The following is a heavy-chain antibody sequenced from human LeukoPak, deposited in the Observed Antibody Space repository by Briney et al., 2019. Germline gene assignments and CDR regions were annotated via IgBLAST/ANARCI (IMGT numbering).Heavy chain of an antibody. CDR1: GGSFSGYY. D-gene: IGHD6-19*01. CDR2: INHSGST. Sequence: SETLSLTCAVYGGSFSGYYCSWIRQPPGKGREWIGEINHSGSTNYNPSLNSRVTISVDTSKNQFSLKLSSVTAADTAVYYCARGGSGWPYYFDYWGQGAMVTVSS. J-gene: IGHJ4*02. V-gene: IGHV4-34*01. CDR3: ARGGSGWPYYFDY.